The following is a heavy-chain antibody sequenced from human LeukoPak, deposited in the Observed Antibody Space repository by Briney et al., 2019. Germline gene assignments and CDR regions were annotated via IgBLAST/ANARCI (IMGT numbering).Heavy chain of an antibody. CDR1: GGSISSSYF. CDR3: ARSYYYDGSGYYWYFDL. CDR2: VYYSGST. Sequence: SEALSLTCNVSGGSISSSYFWNWIRQAPGKGLEWIGRVYYSGSTNYNPSPQSRVTISVDTSKKQFSLTLSSVTAADTAVYYCARSYYYDGSGYYWYFDLWGRGTLVTVSS. D-gene: IGHD3-22*01. J-gene: IGHJ2*01. V-gene: IGHV4-59*01.